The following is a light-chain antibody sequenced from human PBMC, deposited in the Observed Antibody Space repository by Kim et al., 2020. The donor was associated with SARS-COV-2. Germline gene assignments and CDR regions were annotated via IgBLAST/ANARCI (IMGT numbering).Light chain of an antibody. CDR2: WAS. V-gene: IGKV4-1*01. CDR3: QQYYSAPYT. J-gene: IGKJ2*01. CDR1: QIILSSSNNKNY. Sequence: RATINSKSSQIILSSSNNKNYLAWYQQNPGQPPKLLIYWASTRESGVPDRFSGSGSATDFTLSISSLQAEDVAVYYCQQYYSAPYTFGQGTKLEI.